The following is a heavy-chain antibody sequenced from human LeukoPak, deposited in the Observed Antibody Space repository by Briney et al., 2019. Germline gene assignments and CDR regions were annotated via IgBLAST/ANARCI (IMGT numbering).Heavy chain of an antibody. Sequence: SETLSLTCTVSGGSISSYYWSWIRQPPGKGLECIGYIYYSGSTNYNPSLKSRVTISVDTSKNQFSLKLSSVTAADTAVYYCARDRSGYEYYYYYMDVWGKGTTVTVSS. CDR3: ARDRSGYEYYYYYMDV. CDR1: GGSISSYY. V-gene: IGHV4-59*01. D-gene: IGHD5-12*01. J-gene: IGHJ6*03. CDR2: IYYSGST.